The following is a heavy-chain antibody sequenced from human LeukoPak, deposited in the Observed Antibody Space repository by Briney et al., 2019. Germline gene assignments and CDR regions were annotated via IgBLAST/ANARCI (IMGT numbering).Heavy chain of an antibody. D-gene: IGHD2-15*01. V-gene: IGHV4-59*01. Sequence: PSETLSLTCTVSGGSISSYYWSWIRQPPGKGLEWIGYIYYSGSTNYNPSLKSRVTISVDTSKNQFSLKLSSVTAADTAVYYCAGGALVVVAANYFDYWGQGTLVTVSS. CDR3: AGGALVVVAANYFDY. CDR1: GGSISSYY. CDR2: IYYSGST. J-gene: IGHJ4*02.